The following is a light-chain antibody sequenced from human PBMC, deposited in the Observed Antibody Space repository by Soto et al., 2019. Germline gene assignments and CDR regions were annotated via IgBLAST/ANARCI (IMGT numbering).Light chain of an antibody. V-gene: IGKV3-20*01. CDR3: QQYGSSFP. CDR2: GAS. CDR1: QSVSSSY. J-gene: IGKJ1*01. Sequence: EIVLTQSPGTLSLSPGERATLSCRASQSVSSSYLAWYQQKPGQAPRLLIYGASSRATGIPDRFSGSGSGTDFTLTIRRLEPEDFAVYYCQQYGSSFPFGQGTKVEIK.